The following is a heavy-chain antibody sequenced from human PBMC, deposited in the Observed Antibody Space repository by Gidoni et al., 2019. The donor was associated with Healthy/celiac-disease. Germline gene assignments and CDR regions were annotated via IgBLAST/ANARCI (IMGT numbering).Heavy chain of an antibody. V-gene: IGHV3-21*01. Sequence: EVQLVESGGGLVKPGGSLRLSCAASGFTLSGYSMNWVRQAPGKGLEWVSSISSSSSYIYYADSVKGRFTISRDNAKNSLYLQMNSLRAEDTAVYYCARDQIVNIPNAFDIWGQGTMVTVSS. CDR1: GFTLSGYS. CDR2: ISSSSSYI. CDR3: ARDQIVNIPNAFDI. J-gene: IGHJ3*02. D-gene: IGHD2-21*01.